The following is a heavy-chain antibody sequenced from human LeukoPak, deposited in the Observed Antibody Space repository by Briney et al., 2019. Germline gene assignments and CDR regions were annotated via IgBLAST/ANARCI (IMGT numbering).Heavy chain of an antibody. J-gene: IGHJ4*02. CDR3: ARDLTTVTPRSRRYFDY. CDR1: GYTFTGYY. V-gene: IGHV1-2*06. D-gene: IGHD4-17*01. Sequence: ASVKVSCKASGYTFTGYYMHWVRQAPGQGLEWVGRINPNSGGTNYAQKFQGRVTMTRDTSTSTVYMELSSLRSEDTAVYYCARDLTTVTPRSRRYFDYWGQGTLVTVSS. CDR2: INPNSGGT.